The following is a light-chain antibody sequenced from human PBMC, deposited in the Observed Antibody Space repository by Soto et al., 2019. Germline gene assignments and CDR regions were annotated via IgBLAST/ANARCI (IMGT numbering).Light chain of an antibody. CDR1: SSDVGGYSY. Sequence: QSVLTQPPPASGAPGQSVTISCTGASSDVGGYSYVSWYQQHPGKAPKLMIYEVSKRPSGVPDRFSGSKSGNTASLTVSGLQAEDEADYYSSSYGGSNNLVFGGGTQLTVL. CDR3: SSYGGSNNLV. V-gene: IGLV2-8*01. CDR2: EVS. J-gene: IGLJ2*01.